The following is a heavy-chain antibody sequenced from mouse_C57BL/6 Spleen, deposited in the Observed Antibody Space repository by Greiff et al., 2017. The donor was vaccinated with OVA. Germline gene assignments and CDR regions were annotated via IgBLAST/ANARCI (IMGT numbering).Heavy chain of an antibody. Sequence: QVQLQQPGAELVRPGSSVKLSCKASGYTFTSYWMHWVKQRPIQGLEWIGNIDPSASETHYNQKFKDKATLTVDKSSSTAYMQLSSLTSEDSAVYYEARPADYYGSSYRLAGFAYWGQGTLVTVSA. CDR3: ARPADYYGSSYRLAGFAY. CDR2: IDPSASET. CDR1: GYTFTSYW. J-gene: IGHJ3*01. D-gene: IGHD1-1*01. V-gene: IGHV1-52*01.